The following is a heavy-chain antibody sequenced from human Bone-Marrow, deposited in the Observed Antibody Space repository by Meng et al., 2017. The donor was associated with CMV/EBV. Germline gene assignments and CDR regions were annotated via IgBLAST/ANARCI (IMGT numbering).Heavy chain of an antibody. D-gene: IGHD2-2*01. CDR3: ARGRICSSTRCHREHFQH. CDR2: INHSGST. J-gene: IGHJ1*01. Sequence: SETLSLTCAVYGGSFSGYYWSWIRQPPGKGLEWIGEINHSGSTNYNPSLKSRVTISVDTSKNQFSLKLSSVNAADPAVYYCARGRICSSTRCHREHFQHWGQGTLVTFSS. CDR1: GGSFSGYY. V-gene: IGHV4-34*01.